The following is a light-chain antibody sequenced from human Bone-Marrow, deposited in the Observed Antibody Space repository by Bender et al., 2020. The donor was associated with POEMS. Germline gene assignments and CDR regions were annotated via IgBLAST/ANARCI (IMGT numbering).Light chain of an antibody. Sequence: QSALTQPASVSGSPGQSITISCTGTTNDVGGYNLVSWYQQQPGKAPKVLIYEGSKRPSGVSSRFSGSKSGNTASLTISGLQAADESHYYCCSFAGTLTFVFGTGTEVTVL. CDR3: CSFAGTLTFV. CDR1: TNDVGGYNL. CDR2: EGS. J-gene: IGLJ1*01. V-gene: IGLV2-23*03.